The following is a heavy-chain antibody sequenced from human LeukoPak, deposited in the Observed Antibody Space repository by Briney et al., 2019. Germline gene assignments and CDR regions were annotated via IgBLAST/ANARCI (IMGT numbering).Heavy chain of an antibody. V-gene: IGHV1-2*02. J-gene: IGHJ4*02. CDR1: GYTFTGYY. D-gene: IGHD6-13*01. CDR3: ATSDVGDSSPSDY. CDR2: INPNSGGT. Sequence: ASVKVSCKASGYTFTGYYMHWVRQAPGQGLEWMGWINPNSGGTNYAQKFQGRVTMTRDTSISTAYMELSRLRSDDTAVYYCATSDVGDSSPSDYWGQGTLVTVSS.